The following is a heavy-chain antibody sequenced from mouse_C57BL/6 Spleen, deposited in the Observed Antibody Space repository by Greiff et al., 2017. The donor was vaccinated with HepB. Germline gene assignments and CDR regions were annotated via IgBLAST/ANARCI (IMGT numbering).Heavy chain of an antibody. J-gene: IGHJ3*01. D-gene: IGHD2-5*01. CDR2: IDPSDSYT. CDR3: ARGDSNLFAY. V-gene: IGHV1-59*01. Sequence: VQLQQPGAELVRPGTSVKLSCKASGYTFTSYWMHWVKQRPGQGLEWIGVIDPSDSYTNYNQKFKGKATLTVDTSSSTAYMQLSSLTSDDSAVYYCARGDSNLFAYWGQGTLVTVSA. CDR1: GYTFTSYW.